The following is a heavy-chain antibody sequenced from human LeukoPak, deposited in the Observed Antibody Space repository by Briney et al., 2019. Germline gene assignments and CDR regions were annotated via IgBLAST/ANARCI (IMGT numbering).Heavy chain of an antibody. Sequence: SETLSLTCSVSGYSISSGYYWGWIRQPPGKGLEWMGIIYQSGKTYCNPSLESRVTISVDTSKNQFSLKMNSMTAADTAMYYCARGLPGGQLSRYDYWGQGTLVTVSS. CDR3: ARGLPGGQLSRYDY. CDR2: IYQSGKT. D-gene: IGHD6-13*01. CDR1: GYSISSGYY. V-gene: IGHV4-38-2*02. J-gene: IGHJ4*02.